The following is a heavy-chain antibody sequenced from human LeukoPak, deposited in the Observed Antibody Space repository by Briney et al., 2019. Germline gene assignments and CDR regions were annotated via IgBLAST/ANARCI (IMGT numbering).Heavy chain of an antibody. Sequence: ASVKVSCKASGGTFTSYYMHWVRQAPGQGLEWMGIINPSGGSTSYAQKFQGRVTMTRDTSTSTVYMELSSLRSEDTAVYYCAREVGLAYCGGDCYSDAFDIWGQGTMVTVSS. CDR1: GGTFTSYY. V-gene: IGHV1-46*01. CDR2: INPSGGST. D-gene: IGHD2-21*02. J-gene: IGHJ3*02. CDR3: AREVGLAYCGGDCYSDAFDI.